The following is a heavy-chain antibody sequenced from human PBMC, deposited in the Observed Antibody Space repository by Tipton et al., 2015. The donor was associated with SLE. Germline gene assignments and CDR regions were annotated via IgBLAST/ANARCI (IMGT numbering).Heavy chain of an antibody. CDR3: ARGYRVGDYGDLWAFDI. D-gene: IGHD4-17*01. CDR2: INHSGST. Sequence: TLSLTCAVYGGSFSGYYWSWIRQPPGKGLEWIGEINHSGSTNYNPSLKSRVTISVDTSKNQFSLKLGSVTAADTAVYYCARGYRVGDYGDLWAFDIWGQGTMVTVSS. CDR1: GGSFSGYY. J-gene: IGHJ3*02. V-gene: IGHV4-34*01.